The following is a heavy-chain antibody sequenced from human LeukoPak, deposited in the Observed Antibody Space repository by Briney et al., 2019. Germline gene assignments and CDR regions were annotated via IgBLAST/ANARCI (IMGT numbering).Heavy chain of an antibody. CDR3: LKDPWDQLGDAFDI. J-gene: IGHJ3*02. V-gene: IGHV3-30*02. CDR1: GFTFSSYA. Sequence: GGSLRLSCAASGFTFSSYAMSWVRQAPGKGLEWVAFIHYDGRTKFYVDSVKGRFTISTDNSKSTLYLQMNSLRAEDTAVYYCLKDPWDQLGDAFDIWGQGTVVTVSS. CDR2: IHYDGRTK. D-gene: IGHD2-2*01.